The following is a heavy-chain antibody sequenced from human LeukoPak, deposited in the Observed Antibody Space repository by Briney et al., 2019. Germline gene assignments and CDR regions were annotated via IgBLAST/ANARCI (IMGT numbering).Heavy chain of an antibody. V-gene: IGHV1-2*02. CDR2: INPNSGGT. J-gene: IGHJ4*02. CDR3: ARAAGIAVADDY. CDR1: GYTFTGYY. Sequence: ASVKVSCKASGYTFTGYYMHWVRQAPGQGLEWMGWINPNSGGTNYAQKFQGRVTMTTDTSTRTAYMELRSLTSDDTAIYYCARAAGIAVADDYWGQGTLVTVSS. D-gene: IGHD6-19*01.